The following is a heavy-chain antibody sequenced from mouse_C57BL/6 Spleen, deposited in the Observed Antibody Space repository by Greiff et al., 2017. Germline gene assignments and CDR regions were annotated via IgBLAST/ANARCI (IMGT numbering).Heavy chain of an antibody. Sequence: QVQLQQPGAELVRPGSSVKLSCKASGYTFTSYWMHWVKQRPIQGLEWIGNIDPSDSETHYNQKFKDKATLTVDKSSSTAYMQLSSLTSEDSAVYYCARSYSSPYWYFEVWGTGTTVTVAS. CDR2: IDPSDSET. CDR1: GYTFTSYW. V-gene: IGHV1-52*01. CDR3: ARSYSSPYWYFEV. D-gene: IGHD1-1*01. J-gene: IGHJ1*03.